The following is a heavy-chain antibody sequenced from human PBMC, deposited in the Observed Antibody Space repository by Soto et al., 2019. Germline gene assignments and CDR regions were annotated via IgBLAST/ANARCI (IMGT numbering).Heavy chain of an antibody. CDR1: GYTFTGYY. CDR2: INPNSGGT. V-gene: IGHV1-2*04. D-gene: IGHD6-6*01. CDR3: ARGGYSSSSNAYYYYYYGMDV. Sequence: ASVKVSCKASGYTFTGYYMHCVVQAPVQGREGMGWINPNSGGTNYAQKFQGWVTMTRDTSISTAYMELSRLRSDDTAVYYCARGGYSSSSNAYYYYYYGMDVWGQGTTVTVSS. J-gene: IGHJ6*02.